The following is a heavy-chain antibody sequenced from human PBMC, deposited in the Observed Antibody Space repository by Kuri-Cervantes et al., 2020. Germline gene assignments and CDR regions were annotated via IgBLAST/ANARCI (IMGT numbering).Heavy chain of an antibody. CDR3: ARGGGFVVVTAGDY. J-gene: IGHJ4*02. V-gene: IGHV3-48*03. D-gene: IGHD2-21*02. Sequence: GESLKISCAASGFTFSSYETNWVRQAPGKGLEWLSYISGSDNTIYYADSVKGRFTISRDNAKNSLYLQMNSLRDEDTAVYYCARGGGFVVVTAGDYWGQGTLVTVSS. CDR2: ISGSDNTI. CDR1: GFTFSSYE.